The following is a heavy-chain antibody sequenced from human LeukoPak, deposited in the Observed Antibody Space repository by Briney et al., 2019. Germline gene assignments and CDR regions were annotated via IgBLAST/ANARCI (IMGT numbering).Heavy chain of an antibody. CDR3: AKANYYESSGYYGNLDY. D-gene: IGHD3-22*01. V-gene: IGHV3-23*01. Sequence: PGGSLRLSCAASGFTFSSNTMSWVRQAPGKGLEWVSAITGSGGSTYHADSVKGRFTISRDNSKNTLYLQMNRLRAEDTAVYYCAKANYYESSGYYGNLDYWGQGTLVTVSS. J-gene: IGHJ4*02. CDR1: GFTFSSNT. CDR2: ITGSGGST.